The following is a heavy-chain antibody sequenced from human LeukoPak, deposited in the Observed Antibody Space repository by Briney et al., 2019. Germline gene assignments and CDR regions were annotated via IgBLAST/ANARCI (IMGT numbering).Heavy chain of an antibody. CDR2: INHSGST. V-gene: IGHV4-34*01. CDR3: ARRPPLLFIVVVPAAGFDAFDI. J-gene: IGHJ3*02. D-gene: IGHD2-2*01. CDR1: GGSFSGYY. Sequence: SETLFLTCAVYGGSFSGYYWSWIRQPPGKGLEWIGEINHSGSTNYNPSLKSRVTISVDTSKNQFSLKLSSVTAADTAVYYCARRPPLLFIVVVPAAGFDAFDIWGQGTMVTVSS.